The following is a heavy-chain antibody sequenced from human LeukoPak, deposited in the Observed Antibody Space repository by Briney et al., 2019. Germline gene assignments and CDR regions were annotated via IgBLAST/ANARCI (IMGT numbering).Heavy chain of an antibody. J-gene: IGHJ4*02. Sequence: GGSLRLSCAASGFTFDDCAMHWVRQAPGKGLEWVSLISGDGGGTFYADSVKGRFTISRDNSRNSLYLQMNSLRTEDTAFYYCAKDLNGVVGASIDWGQGTLVTVSS. D-gene: IGHD1-26*01. CDR1: GFTFDDCA. CDR3: AKDLNGVVGASID. V-gene: IGHV3-43*02. CDR2: ISGDGGGT.